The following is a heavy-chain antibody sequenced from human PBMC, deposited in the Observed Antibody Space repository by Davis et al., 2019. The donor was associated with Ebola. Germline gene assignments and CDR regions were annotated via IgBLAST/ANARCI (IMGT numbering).Heavy chain of an antibody. V-gene: IGHV2-70*11. CDR1: GGSISTSSYY. J-gene: IGHJ6*02. D-gene: IGHD5-12*01. CDR3: ARTRGYSGFFGDYYSYGMDV. CDR2: IDWNDDK. Sequence: TLSLTCTVSGGSISTSSYYWGWIRQPPGKALEWLGRIDWNDDKYYATSLKTRPTISKDTSKNQVVLTMTNMDPVDIGTYYCARTRGYSGFFGDYYSYGMDVWGQGTTVTVSS.